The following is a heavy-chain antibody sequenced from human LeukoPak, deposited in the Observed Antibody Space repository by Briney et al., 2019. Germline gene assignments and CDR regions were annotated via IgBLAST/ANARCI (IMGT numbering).Heavy chain of an antibody. CDR3: TRDDSPGDP. V-gene: IGHV3-49*04. J-gene: IGHJ5*02. CDR2: IRRKVYGGTT. D-gene: IGHD2-21*01. Sequence: SLRLSCTAAGFTPGDYSMSWVRQAPGKGLEWVGFIRRKVYGGTTEYAASVKGRFTISRDDSQSVAYLQMNSLKTEDTAVYYCTRDDSPGDPWGQGTLVTVSS. CDR1: GFTPGDYS.